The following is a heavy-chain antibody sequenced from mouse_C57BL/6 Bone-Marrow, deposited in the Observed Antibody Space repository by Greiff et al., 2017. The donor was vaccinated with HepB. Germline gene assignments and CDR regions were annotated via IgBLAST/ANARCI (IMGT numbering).Heavy chain of an antibody. CDR1: GYTFTSYW. V-gene: IGHV1-7*01. CDR2: INPSSGYT. J-gene: IGHJ4*01. D-gene: IGHD2-1*01. CDR3: APIYYGNYVAGYYYAMDY. Sequence: QVQLQQSGAELAKPGASVKLSCKASGYTFTSYWMHWVKQRPGQGLEWIGYINPSSGYTKYNQKFKDKATLTADKSSSTAYMQLSSLTYEDSAVYYCAPIYYGNYVAGYYYAMDYWGQGTSVTVSS.